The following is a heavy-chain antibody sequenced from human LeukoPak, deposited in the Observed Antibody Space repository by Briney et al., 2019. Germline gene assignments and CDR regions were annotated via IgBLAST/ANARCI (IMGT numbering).Heavy chain of an antibody. CDR1: GGSISSGGYY. Sequence: PSETLSLTCTVSGGSISSGGYYWSWIRQHPGKGLEWIGYIYYSGSTNYNPSLKSRVTISVDTSKNQFSLKLSSVTAADTAVYYCARDHAGMGHYYYYMDVRGKGTTVTVSS. CDR3: ARDHAGMGHYYYYMDV. V-gene: IGHV4-61*08. J-gene: IGHJ6*03. CDR2: IYYSGST. D-gene: IGHD6-13*01.